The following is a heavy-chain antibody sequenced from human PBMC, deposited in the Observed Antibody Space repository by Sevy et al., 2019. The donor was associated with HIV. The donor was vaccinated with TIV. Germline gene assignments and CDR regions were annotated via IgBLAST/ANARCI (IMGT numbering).Heavy chain of an antibody. CDR3: ARPHNSGSYYNLFDY. CDR2: ISSSSSYI. V-gene: IGHV3-21*01. J-gene: IGHJ4*02. CDR1: GFTFSSYS. Sequence: GGSLRLSCAASGFTFSSYSMNWVHQAPGKGLEWVSSISSSSSYIYYADSVKGRFTISRDNAKNSLYLQMNSLRAEDTAVYYCARPHNSGSYYNLFDYWGQGTLVTVSS. D-gene: IGHD1-26*01.